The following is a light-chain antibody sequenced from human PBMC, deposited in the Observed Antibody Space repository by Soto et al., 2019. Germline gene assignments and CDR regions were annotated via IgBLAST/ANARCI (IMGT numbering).Light chain of an antibody. J-gene: IGLJ2*01. CDR3: SSFAGGGNPVL. CDR2: EVT. V-gene: IGLV2-8*01. Sequence: HSVLTQPPSASGSLGQSVTISCTGTSSDVGGYNYVSWHQQHPGKAPKVMIYEVTKRPPGVPDRFSGSKSGNTASLTVSGLQAEGEADYYCSSFAGGGNPVLLGGGTKLTVL. CDR1: SSDVGGYNY.